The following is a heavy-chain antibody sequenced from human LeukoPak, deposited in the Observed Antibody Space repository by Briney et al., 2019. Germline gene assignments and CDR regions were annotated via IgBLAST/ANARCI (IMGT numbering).Heavy chain of an antibody. CDR1: GFTFSSYV. D-gene: IGHD3-9*01. J-gene: IGHJ5*02. CDR2: IWYDGSNK. Sequence: GGSLRLSCAASGFTFSSYVMHCVRQAPGRGLEWVAVIWYDGSNKYYADSVKGRFTISRDNSKNTLYLQMNSLRAEDTAVYYCARDGVRYFDWFNWFDPWGQGTLVTVSS. CDR3: ARDGVRYFDWFNWFDP. V-gene: IGHV3-33*01.